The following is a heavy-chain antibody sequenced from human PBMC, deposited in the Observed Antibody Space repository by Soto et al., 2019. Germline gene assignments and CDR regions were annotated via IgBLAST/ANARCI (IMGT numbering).Heavy chain of an antibody. D-gene: IGHD6-6*01. CDR1: GFTFSNYA. CDR2: ISGSGDNT. Sequence: EVQLLESGGGLVQPGGSLRLSCAASGFTFSNYAMTWVRQAPGKGLEWVSNISGSGDNTYYADSVRGRFTISRDNSTNTVYLQMNSLRAADTAVYYCARRPLAARHTDYWGQGTLVTVSS. CDR3: ARRPLAARHTDY. J-gene: IGHJ4*02. V-gene: IGHV3-23*01.